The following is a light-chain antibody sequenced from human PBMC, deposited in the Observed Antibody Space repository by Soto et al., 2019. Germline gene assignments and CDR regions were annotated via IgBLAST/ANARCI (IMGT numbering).Light chain of an antibody. CDR1: QGIRND. V-gene: IGKV1-6*01. J-gene: IGKJ1*01. CDR2: AAS. Sequence: AIQMTQSPSSLSASVGDRVTITCRASQGIRNDLGWYQQKPGKAPKLLIYAASSLQSGVPSRFSGSGSGTDFTLTISSLQPEDFAVYYCQQSYSSQTFGPGTKVDIK. CDR3: QQSYSSQT.